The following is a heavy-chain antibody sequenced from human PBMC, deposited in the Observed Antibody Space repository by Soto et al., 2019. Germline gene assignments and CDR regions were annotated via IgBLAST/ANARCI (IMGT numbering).Heavy chain of an antibody. CDR1: GGSITNDGYY. J-gene: IGHJ6*02. Sequence: QVQLQESGPGLVKPSQSLSLTCTVSGGSITNDGYYWSWIRHHPGKGLEWIGYIYYSGSTHYNPSLKSRVTISVDTSQNQFYLKLISVTAADTAVYYCARALRSNGSYYYCMGVWGQGTTVTVSS. CDR2: IYYSGST. CDR3: ARALRSNGSYYYCMGV. V-gene: IGHV4-31*03. D-gene: IGHD1-1*01.